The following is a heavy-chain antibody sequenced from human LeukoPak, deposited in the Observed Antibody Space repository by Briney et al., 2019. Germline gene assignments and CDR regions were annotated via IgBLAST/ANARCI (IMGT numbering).Heavy chain of an antibody. D-gene: IGHD2-15*01. CDR3: AKVLGGLWPGIDY. V-gene: IGHV3-74*01. CDR2: INSDGSST. Sequence: PGGSLRLSCTASGFTFSGYWMNWVRQAPGKGLVWVSRINSDGSSTRYADSVTGRFTISRDNAKNTVYLQMNSLRAEDTAVYYCAKVLGGLWPGIDYWGQGTVVTVSS. CDR1: GFTFSGYW. J-gene: IGHJ4*02.